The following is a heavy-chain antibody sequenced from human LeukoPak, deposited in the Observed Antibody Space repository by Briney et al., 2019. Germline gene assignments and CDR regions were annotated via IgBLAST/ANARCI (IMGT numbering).Heavy chain of an antibody. CDR3: ATGRYYDSSGYYYFDY. CDR2: FDPEDGET. D-gene: IGHD3-22*01. CDR1: GYTLTELS. Sequence: ASVKVSCKVSGYTLTELSMHRVRQAPGKGLEWMGGFDPEDGETIYAQKFQGRVTMTEDTSTDTAYMELSSLRSEDTAVYYCATGRYYDSSGYYYFDYWGQGTLVTVSS. J-gene: IGHJ4*02. V-gene: IGHV1-24*01.